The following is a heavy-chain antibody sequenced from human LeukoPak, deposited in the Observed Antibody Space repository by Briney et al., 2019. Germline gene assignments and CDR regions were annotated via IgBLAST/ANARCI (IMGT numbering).Heavy chain of an antibody. Sequence: GSLRLSCAASGFTFSDYYMSWIRQAPGEGLEWVSYISSSGSTIYYAASVKGRFTISRDNAKNSLYLQMNSLRAEDTAVYYCPRVGYKYSSGWYTRQKNDAFDIWGHGTMVTVSS. CDR1: GFTFSDYY. V-gene: IGHV3-11*01. D-gene: IGHD6-19*01. J-gene: IGHJ3*02. CDR3: PRVGYKYSSGWYTRQKNDAFDI. CDR2: ISSSGSTI.